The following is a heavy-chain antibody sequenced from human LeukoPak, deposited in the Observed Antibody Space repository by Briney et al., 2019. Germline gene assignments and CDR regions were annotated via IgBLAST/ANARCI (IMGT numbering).Heavy chain of an antibody. CDR3: ATPPQWLVFDYYYGMDV. D-gene: IGHD6-19*01. V-gene: IGHV3-30*03. CDR2: ISYDGSNK. Sequence: GGSLRLSCAASGFTFSSYGMHWVHQAPGKGLEWVAVISYDGSNKYYADSVKGRFTISRDNSKNTLYLQMNSLRAEDTAVYYCATPPQWLVFDYYYGMDVWGQGTTVTVSS. J-gene: IGHJ6*02. CDR1: GFTFSSYG.